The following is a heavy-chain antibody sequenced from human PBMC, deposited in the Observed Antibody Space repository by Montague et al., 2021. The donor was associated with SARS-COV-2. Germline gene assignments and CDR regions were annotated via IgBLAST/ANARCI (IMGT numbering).Heavy chain of an antibody. V-gene: IGHV4-59*01. D-gene: IGHD3-3*01. CDR3: ARARGGTIFGVIGAYYGMDI. CDR1: GASNFSCS. CDR2: LYYKRST. Sequence: SETLSLTCTGSGASNFSCSSDEIPYAPQTRLKFVCCLYYKRSTKYNPSLKSRATISVDTSKNQFSLTLSSMTAADTAVYYCARARGGTIFGVIGAYYGMDIWGQGTTVTV. J-gene: IGHJ6*02.